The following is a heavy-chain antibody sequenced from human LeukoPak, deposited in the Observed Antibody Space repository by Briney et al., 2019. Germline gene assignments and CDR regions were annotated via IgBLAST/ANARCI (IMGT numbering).Heavy chain of an antibody. V-gene: IGHV3-23*01. J-gene: IGHJ4*02. CDR1: GFTFSNYA. CDR3: AKISPYGGNSA. CDR2: ISGNGGST. Sequence: GGSLRLSCAASGFTFSNYAMSWVRQAPGKGLEWVSAISGNGGSTYYADSVKGRFTISRDNSKNTLYLQMNSLRAEDTAVYYCAKISPYGGNSAWGQGTLVTISS. D-gene: IGHD4-23*01.